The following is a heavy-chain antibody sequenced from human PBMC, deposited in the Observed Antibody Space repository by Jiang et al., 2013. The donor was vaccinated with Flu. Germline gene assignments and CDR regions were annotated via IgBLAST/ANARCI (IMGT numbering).Heavy chain of an antibody. CDR1: GGSFSGYY. CDR2: INHSGST. V-gene: IGHV4-34*01. Sequence: LLKPSETLSLTCAVYGGSFSGYYWSWIRQPPGKGLEWIGEINHSGSTNYNPSLKSRVTISVDTSKNQFSLKLSSVTAADTAVYYCARGGCSGGSCYSGWFDPWGQGTLVTVSS. D-gene: IGHD2-15*01. J-gene: IGHJ5*02. CDR3: ARGGCSGGSCYSGWFDP.